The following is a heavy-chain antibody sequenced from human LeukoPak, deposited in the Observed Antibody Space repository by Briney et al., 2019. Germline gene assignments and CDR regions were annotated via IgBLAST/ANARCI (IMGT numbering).Heavy chain of an antibody. D-gene: IGHD3-10*01. CDR2: IYYSGST. V-gene: IGHV4-59*01. J-gene: IGHJ5*02. CDR3: ARGNRMLRGANWFDP. Sequence: SETLSLTCTVSGGSISSYYWSCIRQPPGKGLEWIGYIYYSGSTNYNPSLKSRVTISVDTSKNQFSLKLSSVTAADTAVYYCARGNRMLRGANWFDPWGQGTLVTVSS. CDR1: GGSISSYY.